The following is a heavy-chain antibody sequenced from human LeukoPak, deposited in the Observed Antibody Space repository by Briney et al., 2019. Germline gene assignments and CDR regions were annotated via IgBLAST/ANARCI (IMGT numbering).Heavy chain of an antibody. Sequence: SVKVSCKASGYTFTGYYMHWVRQAPGQGLEWMGWINPNSGGTNYAQKFQGRVTMTRDTSISTAYMELSWLRSDDTAVYYCARSAFTSEAIDYWGQGTLVTVSS. CDR1: GYTFTGYY. CDR2: INPNSGGT. J-gene: IGHJ4*02. CDR3: ARSAFTSEAIDY. D-gene: IGHD3-16*01. V-gene: IGHV1-2*02.